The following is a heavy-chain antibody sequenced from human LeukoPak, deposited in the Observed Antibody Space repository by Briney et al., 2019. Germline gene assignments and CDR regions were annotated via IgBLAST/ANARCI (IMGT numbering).Heavy chain of an antibody. D-gene: IGHD2-21*02. V-gene: IGHV3-21*01. CDR2: ISSSSSHI. CDR3: ARDRLVTAIWFDP. J-gene: IGHJ5*02. Sequence: GGSLRLSCAASGYTFSSYSMNWVRQAPGKGLEWVSSISSSSSHIYYADSVKGRFTISRDNAKNSLYLQMNSLRAEDTAVYYCARDRLVTAIWFDPWGQGTLVTVSS. CDR1: GYTFSSYS.